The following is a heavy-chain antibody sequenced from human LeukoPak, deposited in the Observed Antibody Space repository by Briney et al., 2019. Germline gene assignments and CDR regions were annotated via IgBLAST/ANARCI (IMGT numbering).Heavy chain of an antibody. J-gene: IGHJ3*02. V-gene: IGHV3-21*01. CDR3: ARDGYRVEAAFDI. Sequence: GGSLRLSCAASGFTFSSYSMNWVRQAPGKGLEWVSSISSSSSYIYYADSVKGRFTISRDNAKNSLYLQMNSLRAEDTAVYYCARDGYRVEAAFDIWGQGTMVTVSS. D-gene: IGHD5-24*01. CDR2: ISSSSSYI. CDR1: GFTFSSYS.